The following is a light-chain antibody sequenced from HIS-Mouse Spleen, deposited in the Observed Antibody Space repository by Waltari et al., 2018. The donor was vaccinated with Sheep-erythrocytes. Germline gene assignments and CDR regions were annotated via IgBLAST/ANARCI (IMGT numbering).Light chain of an antibody. V-gene: IGLV3-1*01. CDR3: QAWDSSTAWV. Sequence: SYELTQPPSVSVSPGQTASITCSGDHLGYHYACWYQQKPGQSPVLVIYQDSKRPSGIPERFSGSNSGNTATLTISGTQAMDEADYYCQAWDSSTAWVFGGGTKLTVL. CDR1: HLGYHY. CDR2: QDS. J-gene: IGLJ3*02.